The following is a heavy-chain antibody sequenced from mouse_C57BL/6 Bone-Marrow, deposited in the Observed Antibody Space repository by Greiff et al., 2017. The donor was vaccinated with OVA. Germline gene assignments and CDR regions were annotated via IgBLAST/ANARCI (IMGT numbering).Heavy chain of an antibody. J-gene: IGHJ4*01. V-gene: IGHV1-19*01. CDR2: INPYNGGT. Sequence: EVQLQESGPVLVKPGASVKMSCKASGYTFTDYYMNWVKQSHGKSLEWIGVINPYNGGTSYNQKFKGKATLTVDKSSSTAYMELNSLTSEDSAVYYCARRGYGNYYAMDYWGQGTSVTVSS. CDR1: GYTFTDYY. D-gene: IGHD2-10*02. CDR3: ARRGYGNYYAMDY.